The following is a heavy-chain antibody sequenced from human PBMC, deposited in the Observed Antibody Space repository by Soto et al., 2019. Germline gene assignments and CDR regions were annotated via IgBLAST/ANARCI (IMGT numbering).Heavy chain of an antibody. D-gene: IGHD5-18*01. CDR2: IWYDGSNK. CDR1: GFTFSSYG. J-gene: IGHJ4*02. CDR3: ARGGYSYGFVFDY. Sequence: GGSLRLSCAASGFTFSSYGMHWVRQAPGKGLEWVAVIWYDGSNKYYADSVKGRFTISRDNSKNTLYLQMNSLRAEDTAVYYCARGGYSYGFVFDYWGQGTLVTVSS. V-gene: IGHV3-33*01.